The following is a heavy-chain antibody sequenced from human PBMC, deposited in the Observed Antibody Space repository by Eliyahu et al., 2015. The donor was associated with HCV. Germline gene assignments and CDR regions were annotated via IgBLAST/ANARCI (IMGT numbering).Heavy chain of an antibody. CDR3: ARLTTTQYFDY. CDR2: IYSGGST. J-gene: IGHJ4*02. D-gene: IGHD4-11*01. Sequence: EVQLVETGGGLIQPGGSLRLSCSASGFTVSSNYMTWVRQAPGKGLEWVSVIYSGGSTYYADSVKGRFSISRDNSKNTLYLQMNSLRAEDTAVYYCARLTTTQYFDYWGQGTLVTVSS. V-gene: IGHV3-53*02. CDR1: GFTVSSNY.